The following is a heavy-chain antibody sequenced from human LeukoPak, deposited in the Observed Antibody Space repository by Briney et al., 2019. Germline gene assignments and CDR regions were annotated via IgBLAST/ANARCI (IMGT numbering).Heavy chain of an antibody. V-gene: IGHV1-2*02. CDR3: ARSRFRQQLVLAKPAEYFQH. J-gene: IGHJ1*01. D-gene: IGHD6-13*01. Sequence: ASVKVSCKASGYTFTGYYMHWVRQAPGQGLEWMGWINPNSGGTNYAQKFQGRVTMTRVTSISTAYMELSRLRSDDTAVYYCARSRFRQQLVLAKPAEYFQHWGQGTLVTVSS. CDR1: GYTFTGYY. CDR2: INPNSGGT.